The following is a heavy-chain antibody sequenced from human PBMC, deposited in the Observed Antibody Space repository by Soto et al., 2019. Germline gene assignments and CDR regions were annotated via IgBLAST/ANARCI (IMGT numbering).Heavy chain of an antibody. D-gene: IGHD4-17*01. CDR2: ISAYNGNT. CDR3: ARAVTVTRPKYSWFDP. V-gene: IGHV1-18*01. J-gene: IGHJ5*02. CDR1: GYTFTSYG. Sequence: ASGKLSCKASGYTFTSYGISWVRQAPGQGLEWMGWISAYNGNTNYAQKLQGRVTMTTDTSTSTAYMELRSLRSDDTAVYYCARAVTVTRPKYSWFDPWGQGTLVTVSS.